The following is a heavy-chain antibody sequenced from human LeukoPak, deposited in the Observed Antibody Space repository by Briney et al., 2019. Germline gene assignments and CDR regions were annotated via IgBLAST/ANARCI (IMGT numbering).Heavy chain of an antibody. CDR3: AKSPPIVVVPAAMRFDY. Sequence: GGSLRLSCAASGFTFSSYAMSWVRQAPGKGLEWVSAISGSGGSTYYADSVKGWFTISRDNSKNTLYLQMNSLRAEDTAVYYCAKSPPIVVVPAAMRFDYWGQGTLVTVSS. V-gene: IGHV3-23*01. D-gene: IGHD2-2*01. CDR2: ISGSGGST. CDR1: GFTFSSYA. J-gene: IGHJ4*02.